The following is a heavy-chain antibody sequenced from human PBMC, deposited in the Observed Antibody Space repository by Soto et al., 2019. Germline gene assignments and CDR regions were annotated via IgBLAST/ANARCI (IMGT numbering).Heavy chain of an antibody. D-gene: IGHD2-2*01. CDR1: GFTFSRYG. V-gene: IGHV3-21*06. Sequence: LRLSCVASGFTFSRYGMNWLRQAPGKGLEWVASISSSTSYVYYADSVKGRFSTSRDNAKNILYLEMYALRTEDTAVYYCARDPSEGRVGNWFESWGQGTLVTVSS. CDR3: ARDPSEGRVGNWFES. J-gene: IGHJ5*01. CDR2: ISSSTSYV.